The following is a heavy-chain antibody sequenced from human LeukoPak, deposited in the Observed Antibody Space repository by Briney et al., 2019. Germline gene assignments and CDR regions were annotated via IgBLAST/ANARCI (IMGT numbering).Heavy chain of an antibody. J-gene: IGHJ4*02. Sequence: GGSLRLSCAASGFTFSNYALTWVRQAPGKGLEWVSIISGSGGSTYYADSVRGRFTISRDNSKNTLYLQMNSLRGEDTAIYYCAKSASRYYYDYWGQGPLVSVSS. CDR2: ISGSGGST. CDR3: AKSASRYYYDY. V-gene: IGHV3-23*01. CDR1: GFTFSNYA.